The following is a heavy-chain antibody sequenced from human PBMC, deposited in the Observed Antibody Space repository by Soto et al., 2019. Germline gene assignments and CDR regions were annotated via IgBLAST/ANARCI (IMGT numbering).Heavy chain of an antibody. J-gene: IGHJ4*02. CDR1: GDSISSGGYY. CDR3: ARLDGYNSFDY. CDR2: IYHNGGT. V-gene: IGHV4-30-2*01. Sequence: QLQLQESGSGLVKPSQTLSLTCAVSGDSISSGGYYWSWIRQPPGKGLEWVGYIYHNGGTYYNPSLKSRVTTSVDRSKNQFSLKLSSVTAADTAVYYCARLDGYNSFDYWGQGTLVTVSS. D-gene: IGHD5-12*01.